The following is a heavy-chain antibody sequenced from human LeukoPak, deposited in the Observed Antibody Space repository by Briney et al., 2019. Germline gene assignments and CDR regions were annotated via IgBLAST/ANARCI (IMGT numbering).Heavy chain of an antibody. J-gene: IGHJ4*02. D-gene: IGHD2-21*02. CDR3: ARDRVSSYCGGDCRYSLNY. V-gene: IGHV1-18*01. CDR1: GYTFTSYG. CDR2: ISAYNGNT. Sequence: ASVKVSCKASGYTFTSYGISWVRQAPGQGLEWMGWISAYNGNTNYAQKLQGRVTMTTDTSTSTAYMELSSLRSEDTAVYYCARDRVSSYCGGDCRYSLNYWGQGTLVTVSS.